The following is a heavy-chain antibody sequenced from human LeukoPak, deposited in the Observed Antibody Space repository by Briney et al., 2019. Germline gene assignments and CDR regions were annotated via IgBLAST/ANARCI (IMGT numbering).Heavy chain of an antibody. D-gene: IGHD2/OR15-2a*01. CDR2: IRYDGSNT. J-gene: IGHJ4*02. CDR1: GFTFNNYG. V-gene: IGHV3-30*02. Sequence: GGSLRLSCAASGFTFNNYGMHWVRQAPGKGLEWLEFIRYDGSNTYYADSVKGRFTVSRDDSKNTLYLQMNGLRGDDTAVYYCAKDGTSYYYIYYWGQGTLVTVSS. CDR3: AKDGTSYYYIYY.